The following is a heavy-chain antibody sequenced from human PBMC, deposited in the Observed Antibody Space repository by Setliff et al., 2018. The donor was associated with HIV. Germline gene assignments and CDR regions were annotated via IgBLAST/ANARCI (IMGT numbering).Heavy chain of an antibody. CDR1: GGSISSSSYY. CDR3: ARRTAPPSGFYSHYYFDV. CDR2: MSYSGSS. D-gene: IGHD6-6*01. V-gene: IGHV4-39*01. Sequence: SETLSLTCTVSGGSISSSSYYWGWIRQPPGKGLEWIGSMSYSGSSYYTPSLTSRVTISVDTSKNQFSLKVNSVTAADTAVYYCARRTAPPSGFYSHYYFDVWGKGTTVTVSS. J-gene: IGHJ6*03.